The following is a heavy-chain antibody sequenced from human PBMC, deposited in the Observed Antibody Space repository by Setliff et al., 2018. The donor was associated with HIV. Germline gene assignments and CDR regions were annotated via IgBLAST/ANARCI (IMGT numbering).Heavy chain of an antibody. Sequence: GGSLRLSCAASGFTFSGFWMSWVRQAPGKGLEWVANIKQDGSDKYYVDSVKGRFTISRDNAKNSLYLQMNGLRAGDTAVYYCAREVSATPYYFNYWGQGILVTVSS. D-gene: IGHD2-8*01. CDR1: GFTFSGFW. CDR2: IKQDGSDK. V-gene: IGHV3-7*05. CDR3: AREVSATPYYFNY. J-gene: IGHJ4*01.